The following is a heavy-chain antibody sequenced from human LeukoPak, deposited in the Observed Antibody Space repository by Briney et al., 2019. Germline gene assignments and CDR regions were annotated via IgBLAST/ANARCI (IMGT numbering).Heavy chain of an antibody. J-gene: IGHJ4*02. D-gene: IGHD1-26*01. CDR2: INPSDGST. CDR3: ARDVGGATDSDY. V-gene: IGHV1-46*01. Sequence: ASVKVSCKASGYTFTSYYMHWVRQAPGQGLEWMGIINPSDGSTSYAQKFQGRVTMTRDTSTSTVYMELSSLRSEDTAVYYCARDVGGATDSDYWGQGTLVTVSS. CDR1: GYTFTSYY.